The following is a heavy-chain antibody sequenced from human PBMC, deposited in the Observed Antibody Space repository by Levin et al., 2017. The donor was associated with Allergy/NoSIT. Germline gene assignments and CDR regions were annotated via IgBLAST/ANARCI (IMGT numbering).Heavy chain of an antibody. V-gene: IGHV1-2*02. J-gene: IGHJ3*02. CDR2: IDPDSGGT. CDR1: GYTFTDNF. CDR3: ARGSPIRDDAFDI. D-gene: IGHD3-10*01. Sequence: ASVKVSCKASGYTFTDNFIHWVRQAPGQGLEWMGWIDPDSGGTNYAQRFRGRVTVARDTSINTAYMELNSLRPDDTAVYYCARGSPIRDDAFDIWGQGTKVTVSS.